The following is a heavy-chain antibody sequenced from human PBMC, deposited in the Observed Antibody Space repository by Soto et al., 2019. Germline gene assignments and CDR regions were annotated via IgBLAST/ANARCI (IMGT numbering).Heavy chain of an antibody. J-gene: IGHJ5*02. CDR2: IDSSGEK. CDR3: ARRQLAVAVSPWFDP. V-gene: IGHV2-26*01. D-gene: IGHD6-13*01. Sequence: QVTLKESGPVLVKPTETLTLRCTVSGLSITDSEMGVSWIRQPPGQPLEWLAHIDSSGEKSYRTFLKRRLAISKDTSKSQIVLTMTNMDPADTATYYCARRQLAVAVSPWFDPWGQGIPVTVSS. CDR1: GLSITDSEMG.